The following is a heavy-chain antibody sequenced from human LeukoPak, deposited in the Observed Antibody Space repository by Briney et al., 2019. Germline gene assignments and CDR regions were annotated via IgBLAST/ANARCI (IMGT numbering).Heavy chain of an antibody. J-gene: IGHJ4*02. Sequence: GGSLRLSCAASGFTSSSYWMHWVRRAPGKGLVWVSRINSDGSTTNYADSVEGRFTISRDNAKNTLYLQMNSLRAEDTAVYYCALGSLEDRREYYFDYWGQGTLVTVSS. CDR1: GFTSSSYW. V-gene: IGHV3-74*01. CDR2: INSDGSTT. CDR3: ALGSLEDRREYYFDY. D-gene: IGHD3-10*01.